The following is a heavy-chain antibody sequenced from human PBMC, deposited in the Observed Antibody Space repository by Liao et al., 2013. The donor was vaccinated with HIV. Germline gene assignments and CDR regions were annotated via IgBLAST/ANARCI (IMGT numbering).Heavy chain of an antibody. Sequence: QVQLQESGPGLVKPSETLSLTCTVSGGSITSGDHFWSWIRQPAGKGLEWIGRIDTSGSIKYSPSLKSRVTISVDTSKNQFSLKLTSVIAADTAIYYCARDRASDFWSGSRGGDAFDIWGQGTMVTVSS. CDR3: ARDRASDFWSGSRGGDAFDI. D-gene: IGHD3-3*01. CDR1: GGSITSGDHF. V-gene: IGHV4-61*02. J-gene: IGHJ3*02. CDR2: IDTSGSI.